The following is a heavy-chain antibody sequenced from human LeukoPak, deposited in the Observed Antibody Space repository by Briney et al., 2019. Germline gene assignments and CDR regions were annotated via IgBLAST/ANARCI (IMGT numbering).Heavy chain of an antibody. Sequence: SLRLSCAASGFTFRDYAMSWVRLAPGKGLQWVGFIRSKTYGGAADYGASVKGRFTIYRDDSQSIAYLLMNRLEIEDTAVYYCTRIGIGIIGRDPVDYWGQGTLVTVSS. CDR1: GFTFRDYA. D-gene: IGHD2-21*01. CDR3: TRIGIGIIGRDPVDY. V-gene: IGHV3-49*04. CDR2: IRSKTYGGAA. J-gene: IGHJ4*02.